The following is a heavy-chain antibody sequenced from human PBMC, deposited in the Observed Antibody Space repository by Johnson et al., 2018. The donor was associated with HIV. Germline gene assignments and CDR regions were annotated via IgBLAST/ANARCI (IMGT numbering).Heavy chain of an antibody. Sequence: VQLVESGGGVVQPGRSLRLSCAASGFTFSSYAMHWVRQAPAKGLEWVAVISYDGSDKYYADSVKGRFTISRDNSKNTLYLQMNSLRAEDTAVYYCAKHSSGYRDAFDIWGQGTMVTVSS. D-gene: IGHD3-22*01. J-gene: IGHJ3*02. V-gene: IGHV3-30*04. CDR1: GFTFSSYA. CDR2: ISYDGSDK. CDR3: AKHSSGYRDAFDI.